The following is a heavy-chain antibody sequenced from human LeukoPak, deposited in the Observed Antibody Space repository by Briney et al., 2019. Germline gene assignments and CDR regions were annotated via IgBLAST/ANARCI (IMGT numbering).Heavy chain of an antibody. D-gene: IGHD1-26*01. V-gene: IGHV1-2*02. J-gene: IGHJ3*02. CDR2: INPNRGGT. CDR1: GYTFTGYF. CDR3: ARDRGSYFSDAFDI. Sequence: ASVKVSCKASGYTFTGYFIHWVRQAPGQGLEWMGWINPNRGGTSYAQHFRGRVTMTRDTSISTAYMELSSLRSDDTAMYYCARDRGSYFSDAFDIWGQGTMVTVSS.